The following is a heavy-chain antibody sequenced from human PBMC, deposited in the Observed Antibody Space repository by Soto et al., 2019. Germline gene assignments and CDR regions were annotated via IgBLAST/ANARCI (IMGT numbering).Heavy chain of an antibody. CDR2: IYWNDVK. CDR1: GFSLTTSGVG. J-gene: IGHJ4*02. V-gene: IGHV2-5*01. D-gene: IGHD2-2*02. Sequence: QITLKASGPTLVKPTQTLTLTCTFSGFSLTTSGVGVRWFRQTPVKALEWLALIYWNDVKRYSPSLKSRITSTKDTSKNQFVLTVGTMDPVDTSLYSCAHRAIYTGTWFYVDQWGQGTLVTVS. CDR3: AHRAIYTGTWFYVDQ.